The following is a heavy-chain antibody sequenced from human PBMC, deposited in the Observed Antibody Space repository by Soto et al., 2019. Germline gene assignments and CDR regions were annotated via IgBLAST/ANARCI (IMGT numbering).Heavy chain of an antibody. D-gene: IGHD6-13*01. J-gene: IGHJ6*02. CDR2: IIPIFGTA. V-gene: IGHV1-69*01. CDR3: ARVSNSWGHIYYYSGMDG. Sequence: SVNSCCKAPRGTARSYYITSPRQPHAQGAESMGGIIPIFGTANYAQKFQGRVTITADESTRTAYMELSSLRSEDTAVYYWARVSNSWGHIYYYSGMDGWDQGTTFTVSS. CDR1: RGTARSYY.